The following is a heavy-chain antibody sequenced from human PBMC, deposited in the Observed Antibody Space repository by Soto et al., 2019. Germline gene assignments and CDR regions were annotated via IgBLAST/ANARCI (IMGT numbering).Heavy chain of an antibody. CDR2: IYHSVST. CDR1: GYSINSDDY. CDR3: ARGGDGSGSYYSYYYYYGMDV. J-gene: IGHJ6*02. D-gene: IGHD3-10*01. Sequence: PSETLSLTCTVSGYSINSDDYWGWIRQPPGKGLEWIASIYHSVSTFYNPSLRSRVTISIDTSKNQFSLRLTAVTAADTAMYYCARGGDGSGSYYSYYYYYGMDVWGQGTTVT. V-gene: IGHV4-38-2*02.